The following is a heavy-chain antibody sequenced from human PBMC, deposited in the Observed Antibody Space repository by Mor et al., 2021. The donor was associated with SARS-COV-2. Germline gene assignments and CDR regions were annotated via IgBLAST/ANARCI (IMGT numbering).Heavy chain of an antibody. J-gene: IGHJ4*02. Sequence: HWVRQAPGQGLEWMAWINTNSGVPKDAQKFQGRVTMTSDTSSSTVYLELNSLRPDDTAVYYCARGDEGVFDYWGQGTLVT. D-gene: IGHD2-21*01. CDR3: ARGDEGVFDY. CDR2: INTNSGVP. V-gene: IGHV1-2*02.